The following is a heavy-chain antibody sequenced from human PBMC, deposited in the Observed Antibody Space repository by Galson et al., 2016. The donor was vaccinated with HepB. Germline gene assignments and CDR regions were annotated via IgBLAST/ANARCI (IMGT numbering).Heavy chain of an antibody. V-gene: IGHV3-23*01. CDR1: GFTFSNYA. Sequence: SLRLSCAASGFTFSNYAMSWVRQAPGKGLEWVSTISGSGGSTWYADSVKGRLTISRDNSKNTLYLQMNSLRAEDTAVYYCATSPSGGHWGQGTLVTVSS. D-gene: IGHD6-25*01. CDR3: ATSPSGGH. J-gene: IGHJ4*02. CDR2: ISGSGGST.